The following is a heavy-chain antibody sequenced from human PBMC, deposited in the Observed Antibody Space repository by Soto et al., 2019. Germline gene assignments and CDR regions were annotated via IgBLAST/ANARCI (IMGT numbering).Heavy chain of an antibody. CDR3: ARSYDFWSGYYPQRDYYYYYMDV. J-gene: IGHJ6*03. CDR1: GGSISSYY. CDR2: IYYSGST. V-gene: IGHV4-59*08. D-gene: IGHD3-3*01. Sequence: SETLSLTCTVSGGSISSYYWSWIRQPPGKGLEWIGYIYYSGSTNYNPSLKSRVTISVDTSKNQFSLKLSSVTAADTAVYYCARSYDFWSGYYPQRDYYYYYMDVWGKGTTVTVSS.